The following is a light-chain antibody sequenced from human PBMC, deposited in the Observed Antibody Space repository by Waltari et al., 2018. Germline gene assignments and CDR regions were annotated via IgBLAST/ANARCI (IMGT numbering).Light chain of an antibody. CDR1: QYISTS. CDR3: QQSYTPPPLT. CDR2: GAA. V-gene: IGKV1-39*01. J-gene: IGKJ4*01. Sequence: DIQLTQSPSPLSASVGDRVTITCRASQYISTSLNWYQQRAQRPPKLLIYGAATLQSGVPSRFSGDGSGTEFTLTISSLQPEDFATYYCQQSYTPPPLTFGGGTKVDIK.